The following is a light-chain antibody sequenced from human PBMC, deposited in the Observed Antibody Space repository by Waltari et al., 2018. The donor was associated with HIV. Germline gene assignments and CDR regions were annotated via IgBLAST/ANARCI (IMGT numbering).Light chain of an antibody. CDR1: QDIRTY. V-gene: IGKV1-39*01. Sequence: DIQMTQSPSSLSASVGDRVNITCRASQDIRTYLNWYQQKPGRAPNLLIYSATSLQSGVPSRFSGSGSGTEFTLTISSVQPEDFATYYCQQSYSTPRTFGQGTKLEIK. CDR2: SAT. CDR3: QQSYSTPRT. J-gene: IGKJ2*01.